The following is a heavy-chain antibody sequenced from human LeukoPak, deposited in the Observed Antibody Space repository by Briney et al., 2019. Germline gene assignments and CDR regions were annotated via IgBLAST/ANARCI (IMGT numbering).Heavy chain of an antibody. CDR3: AKGLPYSYDSSGSHDAFDI. Sequence: GGSLRLSCEASGATFSNYGIHWVRQAPGKGLEWVTFIQYDGSNKNYADSVKGRFTISRDNSKNTLYLQMNSLRAEDTAVYYCAKGLPYSYDSSGSHDAFDIWGQGTLVTVSS. V-gene: IGHV3-30*02. D-gene: IGHD3-22*01. CDR2: IQYDGSNK. J-gene: IGHJ3*02. CDR1: GATFSNYG.